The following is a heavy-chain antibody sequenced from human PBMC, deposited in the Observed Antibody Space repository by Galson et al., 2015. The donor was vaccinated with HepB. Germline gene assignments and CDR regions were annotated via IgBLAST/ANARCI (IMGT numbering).Heavy chain of an antibody. CDR2: ISSSSSYI. CDR3: ARDGLRPSTIFGVVITCLGAFEI. J-gene: IGHJ3*02. Sequence: SLRLSCAASGFTFSSYSMNWVRQAPGKGLEWVSSISSSSSYIYYANSVKGRFTISRENAKNSLYLQMNSLRAEDTAVYYCARDGLRPSTIFGVVITCLGAFEIWGQGTMVTVSS. CDR1: GFTFSSYS. D-gene: IGHD3-3*01. V-gene: IGHV3-21*01.